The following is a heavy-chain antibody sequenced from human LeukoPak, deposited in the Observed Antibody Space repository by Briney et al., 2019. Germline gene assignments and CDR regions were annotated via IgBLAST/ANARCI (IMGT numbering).Heavy chain of an antibody. D-gene: IGHD6-19*01. CDR2: INWNGGST. CDR3: AKDLGVLRSGWYY. Sequence: GGCLSLSCAASAFTFDDYCMSWVRQAPGKGLEWVSGINWNGGSTGYADSVKGRFTISRDNAKNSLYLQMNSQRAGDTSLYYWAKDLGVLRSGWYYWGRGTLVTVSS. J-gene: IGHJ4*02. CDR1: AFTFDDYC. V-gene: IGHV3-20*04.